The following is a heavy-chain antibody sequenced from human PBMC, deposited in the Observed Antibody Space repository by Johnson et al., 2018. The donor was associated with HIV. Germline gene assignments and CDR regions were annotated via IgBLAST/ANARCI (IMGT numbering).Heavy chain of an antibody. J-gene: IGHJ3*02. Sequence: VQLVESGGGLVQPGGSLRLSCAASEFSVSNTYMNWVRQAPGKGLEWVSVIYSGGSTYYADSVRGRFTISRDNSKNTLYLQMSSLKTEDTAVYYCTTEDPRGYGYLFSFGDAFDIWGQGTMVTVSS. CDR2: IYSGGST. V-gene: IGHV3-66*01. CDR1: EFSVSNTY. D-gene: IGHD5-18*01. CDR3: TTEDPRGYGYLFSFGDAFDI.